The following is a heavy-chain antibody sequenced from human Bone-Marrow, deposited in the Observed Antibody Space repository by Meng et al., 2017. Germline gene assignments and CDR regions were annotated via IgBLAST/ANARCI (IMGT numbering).Heavy chain of an antibody. D-gene: IGHD3-10*01. J-gene: IGHJ3*02. CDR3: ARPNSGSYYTDAFDI. CDR2: IYYSGST. Sequence: SETLSLTCTVSGGSISSYYWGWIRQPPGKGLEWIGSIYYSGSTYYNPSLKSRVTISVDTSKNQFSLKLSSVTAADTAVYYCARPNSGSYYTDAFDIWGQGTMVTVSS. V-gene: IGHV4-39*07. CDR1: GGSISSYY.